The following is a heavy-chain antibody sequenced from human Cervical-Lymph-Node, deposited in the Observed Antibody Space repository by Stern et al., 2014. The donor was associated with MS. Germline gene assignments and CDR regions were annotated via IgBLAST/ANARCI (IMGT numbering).Heavy chain of an antibody. J-gene: IGHJ6*02. V-gene: IGHV1-8*01. CDR3: ARYGSGWSYYLSDYYYGMDV. CDR1: GYTFSNYD. Sequence: VQLVESGAEVKKPGASVTVSCKASGYTFSNYDINWVRQATGQGLEWMGWMNPSNGNTGYAQKFQGRVTMTRDTSISTAYMELSSLSSEDTAVYYCARYGSGWSYYLSDYYYGMDVWGQGTTVTVSS. D-gene: IGHD3-10*01. CDR2: MNPSNGNT.